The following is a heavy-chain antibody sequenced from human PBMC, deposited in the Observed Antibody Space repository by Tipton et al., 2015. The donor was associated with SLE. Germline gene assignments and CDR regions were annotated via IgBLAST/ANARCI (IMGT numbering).Heavy chain of an antibody. D-gene: IGHD2-2*02. V-gene: IGHV3-66*02. CDR2: IYSGGST. J-gene: IGHJ3*02. Sequence: SLRLSCAASGFTFSSYNMNWVRQAPGKGLEWVSVIYSGGSTYYADSVKGRFTISRDNSKNTLYLQMNSLRAEDTAVYYCAKVQVPAAIGDDAFDIWGQGTMVTVSS. CDR3: AKVQVPAAIGDDAFDI. CDR1: GFTFSSYN.